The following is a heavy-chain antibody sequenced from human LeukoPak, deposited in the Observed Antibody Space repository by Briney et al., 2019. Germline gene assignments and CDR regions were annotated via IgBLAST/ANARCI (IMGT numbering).Heavy chain of an antibody. CDR2: INPNSGGT. Sequence: ASVKVSCKASGYTFTGYYMHWVRQAPGQGLEWMGWINPNSGGTNYAQKFQGRVTMTRDTSISTAYMELSRLRSDDTAVYYCARAHPSSGSYYGVDYWGQGTLVTVSS. J-gene: IGHJ4*02. CDR1: GYTFTGYY. V-gene: IGHV1-2*02. D-gene: IGHD1-26*01. CDR3: ARAHPSSGSYYGVDY.